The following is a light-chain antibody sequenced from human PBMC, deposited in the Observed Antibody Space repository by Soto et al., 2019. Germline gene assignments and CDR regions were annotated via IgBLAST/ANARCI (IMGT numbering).Light chain of an antibody. V-gene: IGKV1-39*01. CDR2: AAS. Sequence: DIQMTQSPSSLSASVGDRVTITCRASQSISSYLNWYQQKPGKAPKLLIYAASSFQSGVQSRFRGSGSGTDFTLTISSLQPEDFATYYCQQSYSTPVTFGQGTQLDIK. CDR1: QSISSY. CDR3: QQSYSTPVT. J-gene: IGKJ2*01.